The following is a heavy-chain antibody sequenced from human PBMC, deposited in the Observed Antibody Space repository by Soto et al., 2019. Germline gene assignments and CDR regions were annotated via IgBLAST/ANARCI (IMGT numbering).Heavy chain of an antibody. CDR2: IIPIFGTA. Sequence: SVKVSCKASGGTFSSYAISWVRQAPGQGLEWMGGIIPIFGTANYAQKFQGRVTITADESTSTAYMELSSLRSEDTAVYYCARDPGVHYDFWSGYPNYYYYYGMGVWGQGTTVTVSS. CDR1: GGTFSSYA. CDR3: ARDPGVHYDFWSGYPNYYYYYGMGV. V-gene: IGHV1-69*13. D-gene: IGHD3-3*01. J-gene: IGHJ6*02.